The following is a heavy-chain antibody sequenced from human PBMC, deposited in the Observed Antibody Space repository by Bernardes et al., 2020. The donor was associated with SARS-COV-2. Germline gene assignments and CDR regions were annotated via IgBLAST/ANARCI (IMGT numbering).Heavy chain of an antibody. CDR3: ALPPTNYDRYGMDV. V-gene: IGHV1-2*02. D-gene: IGHD3-22*01. CDR1: GYTFTGYY. Sequence: ASVKVSCKASGYTFTGYYIHWVRQAPGQGLEWMGWITPNSGGTTYAQKFQGRVTMTRDTSINTAYMELSRLRSDDTAVYYCALPPTNYDRYGMDVWGQGTTVTVSS. J-gene: IGHJ6*02. CDR2: ITPNSGGT.